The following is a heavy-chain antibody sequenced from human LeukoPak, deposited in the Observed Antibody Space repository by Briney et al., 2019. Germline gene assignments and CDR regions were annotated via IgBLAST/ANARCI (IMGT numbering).Heavy chain of an antibody. J-gene: IGHJ3*02. CDR2: ISSSSSYI. Sequence: GGSLRLSCAASGFTFGSYSMNWVRQAPGKGLEWVSSISSSSSYIYYADSVKGRFTISRDNAKNSLYLQMNSLRAEDTAVYYCARMGGNDAFHIWGQGTMVTVSS. D-gene: IGHD4-23*01. V-gene: IGHV3-21*01. CDR3: ARMGGNDAFHI. CDR1: GFTFGSYS.